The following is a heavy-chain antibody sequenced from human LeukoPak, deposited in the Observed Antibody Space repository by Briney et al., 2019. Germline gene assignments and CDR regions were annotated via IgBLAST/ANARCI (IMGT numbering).Heavy chain of an antibody. D-gene: IGHD3-3*01. Sequence: PSETLSLTCTVSGGSISSYYWGWIRQPPGKGLEWIGSIYYSGSTYYNPSLKSRVTISVDTSKNQFSLKLSSVTAADTAVYYCARLGANDFWSGYPNWFDPWGQGTLVTVSS. CDR2: IYYSGST. J-gene: IGHJ5*02. CDR3: ARLGANDFWSGYPNWFDP. CDR1: GGSISSYY. V-gene: IGHV4-39*01.